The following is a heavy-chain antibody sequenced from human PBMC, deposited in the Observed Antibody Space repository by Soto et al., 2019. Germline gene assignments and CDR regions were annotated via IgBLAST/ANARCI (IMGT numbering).Heavy chain of an antibody. J-gene: IGHJ4*02. CDR2: ISGSGGST. Sequence: PGGSLRLSCAASGFTFSSYAMRWGRQAPGKGLEWVSAISGSGGSTYYADSVKGRFTISRDNSKNTLYLQMNSLRAEDTAVYYCAKAARYCSGGSCYSFDYWGQGTLVTVS. V-gene: IGHV3-23*01. CDR1: GFTFSSYA. CDR3: AKAARYCSGGSCYSFDY. D-gene: IGHD2-15*01.